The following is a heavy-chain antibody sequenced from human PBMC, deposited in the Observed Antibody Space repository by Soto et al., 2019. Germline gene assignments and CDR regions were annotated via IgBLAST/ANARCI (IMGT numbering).Heavy chain of an antibody. CDR2: VNTYNGNP. J-gene: IGHJ4*02. CDR3: ARDSQYSTSWQRFDS. D-gene: IGHD6-13*01. V-gene: IGHV1-18*01. CDR1: GYTFTNYA. Sequence: VQLVQSGVEVKKPGASVKVSCKASGYTFTNYAISWVRQAPGRGLEWMGWVNTYNGNPNYAQIFQGRVTMTTDTSTGTAYMELRSLKSDDSAVYYCARDSQYSTSWQRFDSWGQGTPVTVSS.